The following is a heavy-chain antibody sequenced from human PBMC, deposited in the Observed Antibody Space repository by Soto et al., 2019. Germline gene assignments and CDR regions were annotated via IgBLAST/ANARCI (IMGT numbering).Heavy chain of an antibody. CDR3: ARDSLRYFDWLSLAYDY. V-gene: IGHV1-69*13. Sequence: GASVKVSCKASGGTFSSYAISWVRQAPGQGLEWMGGIIPIFGTANYAQKFQGRVTITADESTSTAYMELSSLRSEDTAVYYCARDSLRYFDWLSLAYDYRGQGPLVPLYS. J-gene: IGHJ4*02. CDR2: IIPIFGTA. D-gene: IGHD3-9*01. CDR1: GGTFSSYA.